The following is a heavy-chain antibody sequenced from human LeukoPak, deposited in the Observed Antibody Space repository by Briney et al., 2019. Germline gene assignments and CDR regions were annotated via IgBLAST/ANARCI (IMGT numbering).Heavy chain of an antibody. CDR2: IYHSGST. J-gene: IGHJ4*02. V-gene: IGHV4-38-2*02. CDR1: GYSISSGYY. Sequence: PSETLSLTCTVSGYSISSGYYWGWIRQPPGKGLEWIGSIYHSGSTYYNPSLKSRVTISVDTSKNQFSLKLSSVTAADTAVYYCASRVLLWFGDGDSWGQGTLVTVSS. D-gene: IGHD3-10*01. CDR3: ASRVLLWFGDGDS.